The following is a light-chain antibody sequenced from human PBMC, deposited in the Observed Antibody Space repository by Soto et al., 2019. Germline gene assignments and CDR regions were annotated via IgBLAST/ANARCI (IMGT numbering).Light chain of an antibody. J-gene: IGLJ2*01. V-gene: IGLV1-51*01. CDR3: GTWDSSLSAVV. CDR1: SSNIGNNY. Sequence: QAVVTQPPSVSAAPGQTVTISCSGSSSNIGNNYVSWYQQLPGTAPKLLIHDNNKRPSGIPDRFSGSKSGTSATLGITGLQTGDEADYYCGTWDSSLSAVVFGGGTQLTVL. CDR2: DNN.